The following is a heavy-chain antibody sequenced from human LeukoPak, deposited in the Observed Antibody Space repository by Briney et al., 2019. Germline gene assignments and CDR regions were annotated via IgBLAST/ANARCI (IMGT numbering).Heavy chain of an antibody. CDR3: ARADTAFDS. CDR2: IYYSGST. CDR1: GGSISSGDYY. J-gene: IGHJ4*02. V-gene: IGHV4-30-4*01. D-gene: IGHD5-18*01. Sequence: SETLSLTCTVSGGSISSGDYYWSWIRQPPGKGLEWIGYIYYSGSTYYNPSLKSRATISVDTSKTQFSLKLSSVTAADTAVYYCARADTAFDSWGQGTLVTVSS.